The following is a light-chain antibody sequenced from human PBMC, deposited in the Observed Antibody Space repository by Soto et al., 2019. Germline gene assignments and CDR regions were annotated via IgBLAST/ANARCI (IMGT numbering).Light chain of an antibody. J-gene: IGKJ5*01. V-gene: IGKV2-28*01. CDR1: ESLLYNNTYNY. CDR3: MQALQSLT. Sequence: EIVMTQSPLPLPVTPGHPAPISSRPSESLLYNNTYNYLDWYVQKPGQSPQLLIYFGSNRAPGVPDRFSGSGSGTDFTLKINRVEAEDVGTYYCMQALQSLTFGQGTRLEI. CDR2: FGS.